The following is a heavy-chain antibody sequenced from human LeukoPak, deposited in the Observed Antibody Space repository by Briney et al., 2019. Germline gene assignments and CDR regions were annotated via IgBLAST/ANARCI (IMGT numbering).Heavy chain of an antibody. CDR3: ARGGAAVY. CDR1: GGSISSYY. V-gene: IGHV4-59*01. CDR2: IYYSGST. Sequence: SETLSLTCTVSGGSISSYYWSWIRQPPGKGLEWIGYIYYSGSTNYNPSLKSRVTISVDTSKNQFSLKLSSVTAADTAVYYCARGGAAVYWGQGTLVTVSS. J-gene: IGHJ4*02. D-gene: IGHD1-26*01.